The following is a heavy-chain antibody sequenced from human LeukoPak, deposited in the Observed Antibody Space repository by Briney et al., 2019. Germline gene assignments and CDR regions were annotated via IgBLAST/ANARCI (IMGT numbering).Heavy chain of an antibody. CDR1: GGSISSYY. CDR3: ARGAYCGGDCYYGVGAFDI. V-gene: IGHV4-59*01. D-gene: IGHD2-21*02. Sequence: SETLSLTCTVSGGSISSYYWSWIRQPPGKGLEWIGYIYYSGSTNYNPSLKSRVTISVDTSKDQFSLKLSSVTAADTAVYYCARGAYCGGDCYYGVGAFDIWGQGTMVTVSS. J-gene: IGHJ3*02. CDR2: IYYSGST.